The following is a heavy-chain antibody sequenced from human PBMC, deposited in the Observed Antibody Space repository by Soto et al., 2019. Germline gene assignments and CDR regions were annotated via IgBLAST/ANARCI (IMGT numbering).Heavy chain of an antibody. CDR3: ARDRSADRFVQYFQY. D-gene: IGHD6-19*01. Sequence: EVQLVESGGGLVKRGGSLRLSCAASGFTFSSYSMVWVRQAPGKGLEWVSSISSGSDFIHYADSVKGRFTISRDNAKNSLYLQMNKLRSEDTAVYYCARDRSADRFVQYFQYWGQGTLVTVSS. V-gene: IGHV3-21*06. CDR1: GFTFSSYS. J-gene: IGHJ1*01. CDR2: ISSGSDFI.